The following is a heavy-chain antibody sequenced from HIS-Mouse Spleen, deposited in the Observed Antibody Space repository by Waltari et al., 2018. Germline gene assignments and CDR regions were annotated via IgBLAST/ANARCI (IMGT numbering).Heavy chain of an antibody. CDR3: AREIPYSSSWYDWYFDL. J-gene: IGHJ2*01. CDR1: GGSISSSSYY. D-gene: IGHD6-13*01. V-gene: IGHV4-39*07. CDR2: IYYRGST. Sequence: QLQLQESGPGLVKPSETLSRTCTVSGGSISSSSYYWGWIRQPPGKGLEWIGSIYYRGSTYYNPALKSRVTISVDTSKNQFSLKLSSVTAADTAVYYCAREIPYSSSWYDWYFDLWGRGTLVTVSS.